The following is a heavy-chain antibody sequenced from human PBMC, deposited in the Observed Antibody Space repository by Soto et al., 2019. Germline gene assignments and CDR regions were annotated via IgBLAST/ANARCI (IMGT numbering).Heavy chain of an antibody. D-gene: IGHD3-10*01. J-gene: IGHJ3*02. CDR3: ARGSAVLLWFGELTGAFDI. V-gene: IGHV1-18*01. CDR2: ISDYKGNT. Sequence: QVQLVQSGAEVKKPGASVKVSCKASGYTFTSYGISWVRQAPGQGLEWMGWISDYKGNTNYAQKLQGRVIMTTDTSTSTAYMELRSLRSDDTAVYYCARGSAVLLWFGELTGAFDIWGQGTMVTVSS. CDR1: GYTFTSYG.